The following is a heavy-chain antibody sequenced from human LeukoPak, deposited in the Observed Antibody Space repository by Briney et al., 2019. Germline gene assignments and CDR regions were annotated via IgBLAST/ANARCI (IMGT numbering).Heavy chain of an antibody. V-gene: IGHV4-39*01. CDR3: AGITMARFDY. CDR2: IYYSGST. CDR1: GGSISSSSYY. Sequence: SETLSLTCTVSGGSISSSSYYWGWIRQPPGKGLEWIGSIYYSGSTYYNPSLKSRVSISVDTSKNQFSLKLSSVTAADTAVYYCAGITMARFDYWGQGTLVTVSS. J-gene: IGHJ4*02. D-gene: IGHD3-10*01.